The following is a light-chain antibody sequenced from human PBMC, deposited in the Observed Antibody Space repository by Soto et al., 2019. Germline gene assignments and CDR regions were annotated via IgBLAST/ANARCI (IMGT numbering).Light chain of an antibody. CDR3: QQYGGYGDSLPVT. J-gene: IGKJ4*01. CDR2: GPS. V-gene: IGKV3-20*01. Sequence: EIVLTQSPGTLSLSPGERATLPCRASQSVNNNYLAWYQQKPGQPPKLLIFGPSSRATGIPDRFSGSGSGTDFTLTISRLEPEDFAVYYCQQYGGYGDSLPVTFGGGTKVEIK. CDR1: QSVNNNY.